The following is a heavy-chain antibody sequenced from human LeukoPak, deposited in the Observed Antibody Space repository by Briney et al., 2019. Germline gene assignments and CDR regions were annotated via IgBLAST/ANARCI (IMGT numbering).Heavy chain of an antibody. V-gene: IGHV1-69*01. CDR2: IIPIFGTA. J-gene: IGHJ4*02. CDR3: AGFWSGYSFYFDY. D-gene: IGHD3-3*01. CDR1: GGTFSIYA. Sequence: SVKVSCKASGGTFSIYAISWVRQAPGQGLEWMGGIIPIFGTANYAQKFQGRVTITADESTSTAYMELSSLRSEDTAVYYCAGFWSGYSFYFDYWGQGTLVTVSS.